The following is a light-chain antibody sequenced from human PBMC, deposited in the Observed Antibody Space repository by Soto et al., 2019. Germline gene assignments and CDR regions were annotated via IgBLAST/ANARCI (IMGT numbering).Light chain of an antibody. CDR1: QTVSSTH. Sequence: IVLTQSPGTLSLSPGERATLSCRASQTVSSTHLAWYQQKSGQTARLLIYGASSRATGIPDRFSGSGSGTDFTLTISRLEPEDFAVYYCQHYRNSLWTFGQGTKVEIK. CDR3: QHYRNSLWT. V-gene: IGKV3-20*01. CDR2: GAS. J-gene: IGKJ1*01.